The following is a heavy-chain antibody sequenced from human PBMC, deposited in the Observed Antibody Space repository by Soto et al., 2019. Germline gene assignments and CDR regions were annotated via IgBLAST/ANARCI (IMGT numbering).Heavy chain of an antibody. CDR3: AKETHSSGYGSYFDY. Sequence: GGSLRLSCAASGLTFGSYGMDWVRQAPGKGLEWVAVISKDGSTKYDADCVKGRFSISRDNSKNTLYLQMNSLRAEDTAVYYCAKETHSSGYGSYFDYWGQGTLVTVSS. CDR2: ISKDGSTK. CDR1: GLTFGSYG. J-gene: IGHJ4*02. D-gene: IGHD3-22*01. V-gene: IGHV3-30*18.